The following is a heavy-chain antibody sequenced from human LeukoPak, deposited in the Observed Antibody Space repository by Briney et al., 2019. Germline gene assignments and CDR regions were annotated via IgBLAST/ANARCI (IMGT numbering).Heavy chain of an antibody. D-gene: IGHD4-17*01. CDR2: IYRSGST. CDR1: GGSIRSSRYY. J-gene: IGHJ4*02. Sequence: PSETLSLTCTVSGGSIRSSRYYWGWIRQPPGKGLEWIGSIYRSGSTYYNPSLKSRVTISEDTSKNQFSLKLSSVTAADTAVYYCAREDYGDYGAFDYWGQGTLVTVSS. V-gene: IGHV4-39*07. CDR3: AREDYGDYGAFDY.